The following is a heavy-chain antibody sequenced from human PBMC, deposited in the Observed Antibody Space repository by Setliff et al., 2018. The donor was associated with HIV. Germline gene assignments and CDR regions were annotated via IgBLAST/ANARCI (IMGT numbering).Heavy chain of an antibody. D-gene: IGHD4-17*01. CDR3: ARARTTVIRTVWFDR. CDR2: INHSGST. Sequence: NPSETLSLTCAVYGGSFSGYYWSWIRQPPGKGLEWIGEINHSGSTNYNPSLKSRVTISVDTSRNQISLKLSSVTAADTAVYYCARARTTVIRTVWFDRWGQGTLVTVSS. J-gene: IGHJ5*02. CDR1: GGSFSGYY. V-gene: IGHV4-34*01.